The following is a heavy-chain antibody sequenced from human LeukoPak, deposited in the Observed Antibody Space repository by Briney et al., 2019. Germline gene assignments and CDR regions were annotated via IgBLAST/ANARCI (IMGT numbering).Heavy chain of an antibody. CDR1: GGSINNYH. D-gene: IGHD1-1*01. V-gene: IGHV4-59*01. J-gene: IGHJ4*02. CDR3: GRVTTGTVDH. CDR2: ISYSGTT. Sequence: SETLSLTCTVSGGSINNYHWGWIRQPPGKGLEWIGYISYSGTTNYNPSFKSRVTISVDMSKSQFSLKLNSVTAADTAVYYCGRVTTGTVDHWGQGTLVTVSS.